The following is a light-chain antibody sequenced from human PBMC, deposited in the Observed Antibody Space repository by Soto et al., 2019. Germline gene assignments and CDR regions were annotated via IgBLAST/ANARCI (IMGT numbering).Light chain of an antibody. CDR3: HQYCSSPWT. Sequence: EIGLTQSPGILSLSPGERATLSCRASQTVSSNYLAWNHQKPGQAPWLLIYGASSKAPGIPDRGSGSGYGTHCTLTISRLEPEGVAVFYCHQYCSSPWTCGQGTKVEIK. CDR2: GAS. J-gene: IGKJ1*01. CDR1: QTVSSNY. V-gene: IGKV3-20*01.